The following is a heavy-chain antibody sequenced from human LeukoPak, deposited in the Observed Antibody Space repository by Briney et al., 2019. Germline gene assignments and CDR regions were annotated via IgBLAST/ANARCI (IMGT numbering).Heavy chain of an antibody. Sequence: GGSLRLSCAASGFTFSSLSMAWVRQAPGRGLEWVSLIYGDGSTHYADSVKGRFTISRDNSKNTVYLQMNSLRVEDTAVYYCARDRAGTQAWVEFDPWGQGTLVTVSS. CDR2: IYGDGST. CDR1: GFTFSSLS. J-gene: IGHJ5*02. D-gene: IGHD3-10*01. CDR3: ARDRAGTQAWVEFDP. V-gene: IGHV3-66*02.